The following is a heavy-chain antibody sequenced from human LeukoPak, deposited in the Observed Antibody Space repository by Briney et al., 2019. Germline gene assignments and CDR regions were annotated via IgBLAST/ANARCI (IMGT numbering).Heavy chain of an antibody. Sequence: GGSLRLSCAASGFTFSSYAMSWVRQAPGKGLEGGSAIIGSGGSTYYADSVKGRCTISRDNSKNTLYLQMNSLRAEETAVYYCAKGPLNIVVVPAAPKVYYFDYWGQGTLVTVSS. CDR1: GFTFSSYA. D-gene: IGHD2-2*01. CDR3: AKGPLNIVVVPAAPKVYYFDY. V-gene: IGHV3-23*01. J-gene: IGHJ4*02. CDR2: IIGSGGST.